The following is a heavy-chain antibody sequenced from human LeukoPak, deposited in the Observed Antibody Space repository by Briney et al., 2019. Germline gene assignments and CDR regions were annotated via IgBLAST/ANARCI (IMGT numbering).Heavy chain of an antibody. V-gene: IGHV3-23*01. D-gene: IGHD6-19*01. CDR2: ISGSGGST. CDR1: GFTFSSYA. J-gene: IGHJ4*02. CDR3: AKDRRRYSSGWYHY. Sequence: GGSLRLSCAASGFTFSSYAMSWVRQAPGKGLEWVSAISGSGGSTHYADSVKGRFTISRDNSKNTLYLQMNSLRAEDTAVYYSAKDRRRYSSGWYHYWGQGTLVTVSS.